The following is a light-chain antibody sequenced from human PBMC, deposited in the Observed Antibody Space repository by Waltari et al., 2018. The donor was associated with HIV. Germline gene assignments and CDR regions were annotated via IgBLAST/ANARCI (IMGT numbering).Light chain of an antibody. V-gene: IGLV3-21*02. CDR2: DDS. Sequence: YVLTQAPSLSVAPGQTARIPCGGNKTGTKSVHWYQQKPGQAPVLVVYDDSDRPSGIPERFSGSNSRNTATLTISGVEAGDEADYYCQVWDNNSEPNVAFGGGTKLTV. CDR1: KTGTKS. CDR3: QVWDNNSEPNVA. J-gene: IGLJ2*01.